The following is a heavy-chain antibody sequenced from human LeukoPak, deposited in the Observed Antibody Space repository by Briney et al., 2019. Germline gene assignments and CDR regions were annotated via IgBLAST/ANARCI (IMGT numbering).Heavy chain of an antibody. Sequence: GGSLRLSCAASGFSFDDNAMYWVRQAPGKGLEWVSLISGDGATTYYADSVKGRFNISRDNSKSSLYPQMNSLRSEDSALYYCAKDNQRGGFQHWGQGTLVTVSS. CDR2: ISGDGATT. CDR1: GFSFDDNA. D-gene: IGHD3-16*01. J-gene: IGHJ1*01. V-gene: IGHV3-43*02. CDR3: AKDNQRGGFQH.